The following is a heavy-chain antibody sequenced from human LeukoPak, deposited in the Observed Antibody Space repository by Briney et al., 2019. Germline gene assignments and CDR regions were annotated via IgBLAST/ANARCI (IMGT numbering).Heavy chain of an antibody. V-gene: IGHV3-23*01. Sequence: GGSLRLSCAASGFTFSNYAMSWVRQAPGKGLEWVSALSGSGGSTYYADSVKGRFTISRDNSKNTLYLQMNSLGAEDTAVYYCARGDYYGSGSWDYWGQGTLVTVSS. CDR3: ARGDYYGSGSWDY. CDR1: GFTFSNYA. J-gene: IGHJ4*02. CDR2: LSGSGGST. D-gene: IGHD3-10*01.